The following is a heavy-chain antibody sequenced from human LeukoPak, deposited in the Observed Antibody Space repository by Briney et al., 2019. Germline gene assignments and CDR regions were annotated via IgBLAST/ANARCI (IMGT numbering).Heavy chain of an antibody. J-gene: IGHJ3*02. Sequence: GGSLRLSCAASGFSFSSYGMHWVRQAPGKGLEWVAVISYDGTNKYYADSVKGRFTISRDNSKNTLYLQMNSLTAEDTAVYYCAKYYYDSGSYYHAFDIGGQGTMVTVSS. CDR2: ISYDGTNK. V-gene: IGHV3-30*18. CDR3: AKYYYDSGSYYHAFDI. D-gene: IGHD3-10*01. CDR1: GFSFSSYG.